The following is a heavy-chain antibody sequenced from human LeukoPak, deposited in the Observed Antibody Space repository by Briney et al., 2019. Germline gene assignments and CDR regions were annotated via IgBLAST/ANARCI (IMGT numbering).Heavy chain of an antibody. V-gene: IGHV3-23*01. CDR1: GFTFSSSA. CDR3: AKDQREEMPTISDY. J-gene: IGHJ4*02. Sequence: PGGSLRLSCAASGFTFSSSAMTWVRQAPGKGLEWVSTISGSGGGTYYADSVKGRFTISRDNSKDTLCLQMNSLRAEDTAVYYCAKDQREEMPTISDYWGQGTPVTVSS. D-gene: IGHD5-24*01. CDR2: ISGSGGGT.